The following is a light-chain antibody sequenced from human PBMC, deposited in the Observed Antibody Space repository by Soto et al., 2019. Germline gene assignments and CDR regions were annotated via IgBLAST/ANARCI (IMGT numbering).Light chain of an antibody. J-gene: IGKJ5*01. Sequence: EVVLTQSPGTLSLSPGERATLSCRASQSVFSSYLAWYQQKPGQAPRVLIYGTSSRATGIPARFSGSGSGTEFTLTISSLQSEDFAIYYCQQTHSFPITFGQGTRLEIK. V-gene: IGKV3-20*01. CDR2: GTS. CDR3: QQTHSFPIT. CDR1: QSVFSSY.